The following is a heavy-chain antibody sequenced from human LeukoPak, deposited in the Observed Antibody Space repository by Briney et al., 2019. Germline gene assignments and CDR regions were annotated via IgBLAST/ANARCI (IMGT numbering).Heavy chain of an antibody. Sequence: GSLRLSCAASGFTFSDYYMSWIRQAPGKGLEWVSYISSSGSTIYYADSVKGRFTISRDNSKNTLYLQMNSLRAEDTAVYYCAKVGWLQYYFDYWGQGTLVTVSS. CDR3: AKVGWLQYYFDY. D-gene: IGHD5-24*01. CDR2: ISSSGSTI. CDR1: GFTFSDYY. V-gene: IGHV3-11*01. J-gene: IGHJ4*02.